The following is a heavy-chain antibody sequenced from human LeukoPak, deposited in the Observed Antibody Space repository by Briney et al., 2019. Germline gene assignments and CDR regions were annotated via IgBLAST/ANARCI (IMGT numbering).Heavy chain of an antibody. CDR3: TRGRYYFEY. J-gene: IGHJ4*02. CDR2: INNDGSNT. V-gene: IGHV3-74*01. D-gene: IGHD3-3*01. CDR1: GFTFSTYW. Sequence: PGGSLRLSCAASGFTFSTYWMHWVRQAPGKGLVWVSRINNDGSNTSYADSVKGRFTISRDNAKNTLYLQMDNLRAEDTAVYYCTRGRYYFEYWGQGTLVTVSS.